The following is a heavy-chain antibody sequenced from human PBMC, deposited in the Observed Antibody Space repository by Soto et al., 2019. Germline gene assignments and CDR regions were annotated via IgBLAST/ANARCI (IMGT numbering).Heavy chain of an antibody. CDR3: ARAFFSFTKTSTNEIYF. CDR2: IYYSGST. Sequence: SETLSLTCTVSGGSISSYYWSWIRQPPGKGLEWIGYIYYSGSTNYNPSLKSRVTITVDTSKNHFSLKLSSVTAADTAVYYCARAFFSFTKTSTNEIYFLGQ. CDR1: GGSISSYY. D-gene: IGHD3-3*02. V-gene: IGHV4-59*12. J-gene: IGHJ4*02.